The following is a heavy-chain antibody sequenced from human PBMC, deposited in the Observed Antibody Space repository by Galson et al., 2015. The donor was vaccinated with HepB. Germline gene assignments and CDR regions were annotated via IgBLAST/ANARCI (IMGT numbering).Heavy chain of an antibody. CDR1: GYTFTSYA. CDR2: INAGNGNT. Sequence: SVKVSCKASGYTFTSYAMHWVRQAPGQRLEWMGWINAGNGNTKYSQKFQGRVTITRDTSASTAYMELSSLRSEDTAVYYCAREVGDDILTGPPPLDYWGQGTLVTVSS. J-gene: IGHJ4*02. V-gene: IGHV1-3*01. D-gene: IGHD3-9*01. CDR3: AREVGDDILTGPPPLDY.